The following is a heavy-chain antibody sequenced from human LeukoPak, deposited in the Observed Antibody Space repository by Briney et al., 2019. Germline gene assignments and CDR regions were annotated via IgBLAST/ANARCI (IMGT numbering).Heavy chain of an antibody. CDR2: INQHGSES. V-gene: IGHV3-7*01. CDR1: GFTFSSYG. Sequence: TGGSLRLSCAASGFTFSSYGMHWVRQAPGKGLEWVANINQHGSESYYVDSVEGRFLISRDNAKNTLYLHMSNLRGDDMAVYYCARGGLFRYGGTSGDYWGQGTVVTVSS. CDR3: ARGGLFRYGGTSGDY. D-gene: IGHD4/OR15-4a*01. J-gene: IGHJ4*02.